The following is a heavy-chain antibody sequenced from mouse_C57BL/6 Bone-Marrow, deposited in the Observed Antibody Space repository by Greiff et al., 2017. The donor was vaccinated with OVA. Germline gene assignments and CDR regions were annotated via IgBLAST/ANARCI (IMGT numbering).Heavy chain of an antibody. CDR1: GYTFTDYN. CDR3: ARHSTWFAY. CDR2: INPNNGGT. Sequence: VHVKQSGPELVKPGASVKIPCKASGYTFTDYNMDWVKQSHGKSLEWIGDINPNNGGTIYNQKFKGKATLTVDKSSSTAYMELRSLTSEDTAVYYCARHSTWFAYWGQGTLVTVSA. V-gene: IGHV1-18*01. D-gene: IGHD2-5*01. J-gene: IGHJ3*01.